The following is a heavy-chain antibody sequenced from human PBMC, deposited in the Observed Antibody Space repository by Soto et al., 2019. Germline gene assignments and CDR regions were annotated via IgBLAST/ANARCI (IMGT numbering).Heavy chain of an antibody. V-gene: IGHV2-5*01. Sequence: QITLKESGPTLVKPTQTLTLTCTFSGFSLSTSGVGVGWIRQPPGKALEWLALIYWYDNKRYSPSLKSRLTITKHTSKNQVVLTMTNMDPVDTATYYCAHTNVLLWFGEDYGMDVWGQGTTVTVSS. J-gene: IGHJ6*02. CDR2: IYWYDNK. D-gene: IGHD3-10*01. CDR3: AHTNVLLWFGEDYGMDV. CDR1: GFSLSTSGVG.